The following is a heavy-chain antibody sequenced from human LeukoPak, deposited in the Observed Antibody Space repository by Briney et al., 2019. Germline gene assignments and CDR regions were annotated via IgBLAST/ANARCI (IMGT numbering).Heavy chain of an antibody. CDR3: SRGGYGDYNNWFDP. D-gene: IGHD4-17*01. CDR1: GFTFSSFA. CDR2: IWYNGSNK. V-gene: IGHV3-33*01. Sequence: SLRFSCAASGFTFSSFAMHWVRQAPGKGLEWMADIWYNGSNKYYAESVKGRFTISRDNSKNMLYLQLNSLRAEDTAVYYCSRGGYGDYNNWFDPWGQGTLGIGSS. J-gene: IGHJ5*02.